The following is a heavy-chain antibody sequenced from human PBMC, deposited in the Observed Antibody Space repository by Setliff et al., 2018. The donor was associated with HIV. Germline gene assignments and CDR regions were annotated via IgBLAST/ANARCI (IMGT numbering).Heavy chain of an antibody. CDR2: ISSGGGT. D-gene: IGHD6-13*01. CDR1: GFTFSSYW. J-gene: IGHJ4*02. Sequence: PGGSLRLSCAASGFTFSSYWMSWVRQAPGKGLEWVSAISSGGGTYYADFVKGRFTISRDNSKNTLYLQMNSLRAEDTAVYYCAKAPLTIVATGGEDCWGQGTLVTVSS. V-gene: IGHV3-23*01. CDR3: AKAPLTIVATGGEDC.